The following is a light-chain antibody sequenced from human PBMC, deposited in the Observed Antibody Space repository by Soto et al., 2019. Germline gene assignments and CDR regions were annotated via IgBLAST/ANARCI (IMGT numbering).Light chain of an antibody. Sequence: EIVLTQSPAIVSLSPGERATLSCRASQSVSSDLAWYQQKPGQGPRLLIYNASFRAAGISGRFSCSGSGTDFTLTISSLEPEDFAVYYCQQRRNWPVTFGQGTKLEIK. CDR1: QSVSSD. CDR2: NAS. J-gene: IGKJ2*01. CDR3: QQRRNWPVT. V-gene: IGKV3-11*01.